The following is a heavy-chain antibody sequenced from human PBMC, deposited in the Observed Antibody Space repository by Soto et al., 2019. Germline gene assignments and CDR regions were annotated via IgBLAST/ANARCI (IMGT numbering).Heavy chain of an antibody. D-gene: IGHD1-26*01. CDR1: GFTFSSYE. CDR3: AGVGVVGARSLDY. Sequence: EVQLVESGGGLVQPGGSLRLSCAASGFTFSSYEMNWVRQAPGKGLEWVSYISSNGRTIDYADSVKGRFTISRDNAKKSLYLQLNSLRAEDTAVYYCAGVGVVGARSLDYWGQGTLVTVSS. J-gene: IGHJ4*02. CDR2: ISSNGRTI. V-gene: IGHV3-48*03.